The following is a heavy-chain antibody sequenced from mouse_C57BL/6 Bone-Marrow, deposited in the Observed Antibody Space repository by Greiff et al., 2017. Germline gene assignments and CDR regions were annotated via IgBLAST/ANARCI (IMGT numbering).Heavy chain of an antibody. J-gene: IGHJ2*01. CDR2: INPYNGGT. Sequence: EVQLQESGPVLVKPGASVKMSCKASGYTFTDYYMNWVKQSHGKSLEWIGVINPYNGGTSYNQKFKGKATLTVDKSSSTAYMELNSLTSEDSAVYYCAREYYSFDYWGQGTTLTVSS. CDR1: GYTFTDYY. CDR3: AREYYSFDY. V-gene: IGHV1-19*01. D-gene: IGHD2-10*02.